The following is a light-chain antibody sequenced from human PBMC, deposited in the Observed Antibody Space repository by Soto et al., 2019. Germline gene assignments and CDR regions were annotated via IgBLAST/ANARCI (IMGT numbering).Light chain of an antibody. CDR1: QSISNY. J-gene: IGKJ3*01. CDR2: AAS. Sequence: DIPMTKSPSSLSASVGDRVTITCRASQSISNYLYWYQQKPGKAPKLLIYAASSLQSGVPSRFSGSGSGTDFTLTISSLQPEDFATYSCQQSYTTLFTFGPGTNVDI. CDR3: QQSYTTLFT. V-gene: IGKV1-39*01.